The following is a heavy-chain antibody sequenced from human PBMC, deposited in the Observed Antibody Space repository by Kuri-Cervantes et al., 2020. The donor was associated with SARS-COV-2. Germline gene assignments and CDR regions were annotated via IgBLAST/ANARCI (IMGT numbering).Heavy chain of an antibody. V-gene: IGHV4-59*02. CDR2: IHYNENT. Sequence: SETLSLTCAVSGGAVSDNYCSWIRQPPGKGLEFIGYIHYNENTNYSYYFWGRVTISVDTSKNQFSLRLRSVTAADTAVYFCARGGDYFGSGRGFEYWGPGAQVTVSS. J-gene: IGHJ4*02. CDR1: GGAVSDNY. CDR3: ARGGDYFGSGRGFEY. D-gene: IGHD3-10*01.